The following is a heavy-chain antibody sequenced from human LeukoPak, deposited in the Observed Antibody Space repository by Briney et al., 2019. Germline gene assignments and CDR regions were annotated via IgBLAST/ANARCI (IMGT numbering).Heavy chain of an antibody. V-gene: IGHV3-23*01. J-gene: IGHJ4*02. Sequence: GGSLRLSCEVSGFTFSSHAMGWVRQAPGEGLEWVSVISGGGGSTYYADSLKGRFTISRDNSKNTLYLQMNSLTAADTAVYYCAKGVGEFGFRFDSWGQGTLVTVSS. D-gene: IGHD3-16*01. CDR1: GFTFSSHA. CDR2: ISGGGGST. CDR3: AKGVGEFGFRFDS.